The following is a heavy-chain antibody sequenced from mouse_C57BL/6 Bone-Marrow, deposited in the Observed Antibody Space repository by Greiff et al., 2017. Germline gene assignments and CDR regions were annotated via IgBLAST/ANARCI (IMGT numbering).Heavy chain of an antibody. CDR2: ISDGGSYT. J-gene: IGHJ4*01. V-gene: IGHV5-4*01. D-gene: IGHD2-3*01. Sequence: EVKVVESGGGLVKPGGSLKLSCAASGFTFSSYAMSWVRQTPEKRLEWVATISDGGSYTYYPDNVKGRFTISRDNAKNNLYLQMSHLKSEDTAMYYCARDGYSYYYYAMDDWGQGTSVTVSS. CDR3: ARDGYSYYYYAMDD. CDR1: GFTFSSYA.